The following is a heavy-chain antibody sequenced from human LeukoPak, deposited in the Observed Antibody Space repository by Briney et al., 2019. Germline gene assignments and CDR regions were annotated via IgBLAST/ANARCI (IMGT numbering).Heavy chain of an antibody. Sequence: GASVKVSCKASGYTFTGYYMHWVRQAPGQGLEWVRWINLNSGGTKYAQKFQGWVTMTRDTSISTAYMELSRLKSDDTAVYYCARDGGPLALDYWGQGTLVTVSS. CDR1: GYTFTGYY. V-gene: IGHV1-2*04. CDR3: ARDGGPLALDY. CDR2: INLNSGGT. J-gene: IGHJ4*02.